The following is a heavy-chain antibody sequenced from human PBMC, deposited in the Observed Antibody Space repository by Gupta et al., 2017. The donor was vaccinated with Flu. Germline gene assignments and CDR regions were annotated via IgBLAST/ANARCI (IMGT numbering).Heavy chain of an antibody. CDR2: ISSSSSYI. D-gene: IGHD4-17*01. J-gene: IGHJ4*02. V-gene: IGHV3-21*01. CDR3: ARAWDHYAPCDY. CDR1: GFTFNTYS. Sequence: EVQLVESGGGLVKPGGSLRLSCAASGFTFNTYSMNWVRQAPGKGLEWVSFISSSSSYIYYADSVKGRFTISRDNAKNSLYLQMNSLRAEDTAGYYCARAWDHYAPCDYWGQGALVTVSS.